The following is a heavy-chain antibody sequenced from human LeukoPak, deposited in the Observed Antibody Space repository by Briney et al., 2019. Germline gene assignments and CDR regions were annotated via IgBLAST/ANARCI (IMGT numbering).Heavy chain of an antibody. CDR3: ARHLGYNWFDP. V-gene: IGHV4-4*09. CDR2: IYTSGST. J-gene: IGHJ5*02. CDR1: GGSISNYY. D-gene: IGHD3-16*01. Sequence: SETLSLTCTVSGGSISNYYWSWIRQPPGKGLEWIGYIYTSGSTNYNPSLKSRVTISVDTSKNQFSLNLSSVTAADTAAYYCARHLGYNWFDPWGQGTLVIVSS.